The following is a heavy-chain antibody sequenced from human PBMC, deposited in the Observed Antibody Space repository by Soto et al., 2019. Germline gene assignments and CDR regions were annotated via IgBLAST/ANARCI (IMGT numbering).Heavy chain of an antibody. J-gene: IGHJ6*02. CDR3: ATGVRYQLHYYYYGMDV. D-gene: IGHD2-2*01. CDR1: GFSVSSNY. CDR2: SYSGGST. Sequence: GASLRLSCAASGFSVSSNYMSCVRQAPGKGLEWFSVSYSGGSTYYADSVKGRFTISRDNSKNTLYLQMNSLRAEDTAVYYCATGVRYQLHYYYYGMDVWGQGTTVTVSS. V-gene: IGHV3-53*01.